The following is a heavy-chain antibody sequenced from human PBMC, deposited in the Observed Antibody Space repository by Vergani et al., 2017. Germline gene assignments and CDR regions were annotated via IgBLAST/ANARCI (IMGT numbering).Heavy chain of an antibody. V-gene: IGHV1-8*01. CDR1: GYTFTSYD. CDR3: ARADCSSTSCYDWFDP. Sequence: QVQLVQSGAEVKKPGASVKVSCKASGYTFTSYDINWVRQATGQGLEWMGWMNPNSGNTGYAQNFQGRVTMTRNTSISTAYMELSSLRSEDTAVFYCARADCSSTSCYDWFDPGGQGTLVTVSA. CDR2: MNPNSGNT. J-gene: IGHJ5*02. D-gene: IGHD2-2*01.